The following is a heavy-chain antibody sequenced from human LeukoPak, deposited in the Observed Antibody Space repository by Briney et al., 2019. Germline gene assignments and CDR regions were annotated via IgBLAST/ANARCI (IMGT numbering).Heavy chain of an antibody. Sequence: SETLSLTCTVSGDSMSGYWAWVRRPAGKGLEWIGRISTSGGTNYNPSLKSRITMSVDTSKNQFSLKLRSMTAADTAVYYCARSNSGSYGWFDPWGQGTLVTVSS. CDR1: GDSMSGY. CDR2: ISTSGGT. D-gene: IGHD1-26*01. J-gene: IGHJ5*02. CDR3: ARSNSGSYGWFDP. V-gene: IGHV4-4*07.